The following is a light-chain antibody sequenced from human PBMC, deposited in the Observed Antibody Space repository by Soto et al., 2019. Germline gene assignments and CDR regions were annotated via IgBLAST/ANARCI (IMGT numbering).Light chain of an antibody. CDR2: LNN. CDR1: SSNIGAGYH. CDR3: QSYDTSLSGYV. V-gene: IGLV1-40*01. J-gene: IGLJ1*01. Sequence: QSVLTQPPSVSGAPGQRVTISCTGSSSNIGAGYHVHWYQQLPGTAPKLLIYLNNNRPSGVPDRFSGSKSGPSASLPITGLQAEDEADYYCQSYDTSLSGYVLGPGTKLTVL.